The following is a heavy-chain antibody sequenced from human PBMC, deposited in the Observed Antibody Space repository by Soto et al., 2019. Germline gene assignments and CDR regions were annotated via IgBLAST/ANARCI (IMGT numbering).Heavy chain of an antibody. V-gene: IGHV4-4*07. J-gene: IGHJ5*02. D-gene: IGHD6-13*01. CDR2: IHSSGST. Sequence: QGQLQASGPGLGKPSETLSLTCTVSGASMNSYHWRWIRQPAGKGLEWIGQIHSSGSTNYNPTLKSRVTMSVDTSKNQFSLRLMFLTAADTGVYYCAGDQGVAAAGITWFDPWGQGSLVTVSS. CDR1: GASMNSYH. CDR3: AGDQGVAAAGITWFDP.